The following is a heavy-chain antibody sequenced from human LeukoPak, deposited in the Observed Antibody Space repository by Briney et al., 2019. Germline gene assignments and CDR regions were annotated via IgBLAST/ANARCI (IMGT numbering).Heavy chain of an antibody. CDR1: GFTLSSYA. CDR2: ISGSGGST. CDR3: AKDRRNIAVAGPDY. Sequence: GFLRLSCAASGFTLSSYAMSWVRQAPGKGLEWVSAISGSGGSTYYADSVKGRFTISRDNSNNTLYLQMNSLRAEDTAVYYCAKDRRNIAVAGPDYWGQGTLVTVSS. D-gene: IGHD6-19*01. V-gene: IGHV3-23*01. J-gene: IGHJ4*02.